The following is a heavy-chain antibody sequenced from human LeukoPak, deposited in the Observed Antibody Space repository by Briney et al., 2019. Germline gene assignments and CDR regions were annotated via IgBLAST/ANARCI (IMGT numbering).Heavy chain of an antibody. V-gene: IGHV4-59*01. CDR1: GGSISSYY. D-gene: IGHD6-19*01. J-gene: IGHJ4*02. CDR2: IYYSGST. Sequence: PSETLSLTCTVSGGSISSYYWGWIRQPPGKGLEWIGYIYYSGSTNYNPSLKSRVTISVDTSKNQFSLKLSSVTAADTAVYYCARGDPAVAGTGPLVGYFDYWGQGTLVTVSS. CDR3: ARGDPAVAGTGPLVGYFDY.